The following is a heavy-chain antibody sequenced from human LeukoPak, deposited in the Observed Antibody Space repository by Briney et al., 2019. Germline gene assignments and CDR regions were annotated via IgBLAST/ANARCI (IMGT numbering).Heavy chain of an antibody. CDR1: GGSISSGGYS. CDR2: INHSGST. CDR3: ARRVAAAGSHNFDY. V-gene: IGHV4-30-2*01. D-gene: IGHD6-13*01. J-gene: IGHJ4*02. Sequence: SETLSLTCAVSGGSISSGGYSWSWIRQPPGKGLEWIGEINHSGSTNYNPSLKSRVTISVDTSKNQFSLKLSSVTAADTAVYYCARRVAAAGSHNFDYWGQGTLVTVSS.